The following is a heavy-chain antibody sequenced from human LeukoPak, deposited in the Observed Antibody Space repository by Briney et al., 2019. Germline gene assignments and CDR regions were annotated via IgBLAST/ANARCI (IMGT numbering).Heavy chain of an antibody. D-gene: IGHD5-18*01. CDR2: ISSSGSTK. CDR1: GPTVSSYE. Sequence: GASPRLSCAASGPTVSSYEMNWVRQAPRKGPEWVSYISSSGSTKYYADSVKGRFTISRDNAKNSLYLQMNSLRAEDTAVYYCARDGGYSYGKKGCFEKWGQGTLVTVSS. J-gene: IGHJ4*02. CDR3: ARDGGYSYGKKGCFEK. V-gene: IGHV3-48*03.